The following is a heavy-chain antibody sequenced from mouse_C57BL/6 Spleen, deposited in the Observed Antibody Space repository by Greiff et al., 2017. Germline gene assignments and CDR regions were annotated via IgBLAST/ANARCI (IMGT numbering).Heavy chain of an antibody. V-gene: IGHV1-9*01. Sequence: VKLVEPGAELMKPGASVKLSCKATGYTFTGYWIEWVKQRPGHGLEWIGEIYPGSGSTNYNEKFKGKATFTADKSSNTAYMQLSSLTTGDSAIYCWVRGSANCGGYYFDYWGRGTTLTVSS. J-gene: IGHJ2*01. CDR1: GYTFTGYW. CDR2: IYPGSGST. D-gene: IGHD4-1*01. CDR3: VRGSANCGGYYFDY.